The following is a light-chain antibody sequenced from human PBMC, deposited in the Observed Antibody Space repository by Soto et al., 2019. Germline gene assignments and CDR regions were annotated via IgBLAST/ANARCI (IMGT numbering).Light chain of an antibody. CDR3: SSYTSTSTRV. CDR1: SSDVGAYER. CDR2: DVT. V-gene: IGLV2-14*01. Sequence: QSALTQPASVSGSPGQSITISCTGTSSDVGAYERVSWYQQHPGTAPKLIISDVTNRPTGVSNRFSGSKSGNTASLTISGLQAEDEADYYCSSYTSTSTRVFGGGTKVTVL. J-gene: IGLJ3*02.